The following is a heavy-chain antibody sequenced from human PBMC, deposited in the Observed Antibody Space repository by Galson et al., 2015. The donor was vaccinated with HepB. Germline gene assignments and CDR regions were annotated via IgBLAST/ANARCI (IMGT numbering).Heavy chain of an antibody. V-gene: IGHV1-69*13. CDR2: IIPILGTP. CDR1: GGTFSNYA. Sequence: SVKVSCKASGGTFSNYAISWVRQAPGQGLEWMGGIIPILGTPNYAQKFQGRVTITADESTSTAYMELSSLRSEDTAVYYCARGGSETAMVTWASYYYGLDVWGQGTTVTVSS. CDR3: ARGGSETAMVTWASYYYGLDV. D-gene: IGHD5-18*01. J-gene: IGHJ6*02.